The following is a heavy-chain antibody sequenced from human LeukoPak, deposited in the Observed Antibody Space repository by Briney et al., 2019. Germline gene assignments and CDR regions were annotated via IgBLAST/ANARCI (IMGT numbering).Heavy chain of an antibody. CDR2: IDYSGST. CDR3: ARDRRRELLHAFDI. Sequence: SETLSLTCTISGGTISRNYWSWIREPPGKGLEWVAYIDYSGSTNYNPSLKSRLTISMDASKNQFSLKLSSVTAADTAVYYCARDRRRELLHAFDIWGQGTMVTFSS. CDR1: GGTISRNY. D-gene: IGHD1-26*01. V-gene: IGHV4-59*01. J-gene: IGHJ3*02.